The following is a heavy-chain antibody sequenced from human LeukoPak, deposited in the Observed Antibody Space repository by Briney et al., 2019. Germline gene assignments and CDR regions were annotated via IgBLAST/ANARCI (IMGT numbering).Heavy chain of an antibody. V-gene: IGHV4-59*01. CDR2: VYYSGST. CDR3: ARDSYYYGMDV. Sequence: SETLSLTCTVSGGSISSYYWSWIRQPPGKGLEWIGYVYYSGSTNYNPSLKSRVTISVDTSKNQFSLKLSSVTAADTAVYYCARDSYYYGMDVWGQGTTVTVSS. CDR1: GGSISSYY. J-gene: IGHJ6*02.